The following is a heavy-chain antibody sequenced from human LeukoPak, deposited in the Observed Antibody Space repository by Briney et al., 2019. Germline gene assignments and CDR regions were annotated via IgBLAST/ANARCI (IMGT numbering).Heavy chain of an antibody. D-gene: IGHD6-13*01. J-gene: IGHJ6*03. CDR2: IYHSGST. Sequence: SETLSLTCTVSGYSISSGYYWGWIRQPPGKGLEWIGSIYHSGSTYYNPSLKSRVTISVDTSKNQFSLKLSSVTAADTAVYYCAKDEPYSSSWYAAYYYYYMDVWGKGTTVTVSS. CDR3: AKDEPYSSSWYAAYYYYYMDV. CDR1: GYSISSGYY. V-gene: IGHV4-38-2*02.